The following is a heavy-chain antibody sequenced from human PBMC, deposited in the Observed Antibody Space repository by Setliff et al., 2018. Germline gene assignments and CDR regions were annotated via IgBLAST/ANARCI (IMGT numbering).Heavy chain of an antibody. D-gene: IGHD1-26*01. CDR2: IHGSGST. Sequence: NPSETLSLTCTVSGGSISTYSWSWIRQAAGKGLEWIGRIHGSGSTNYSPSLKSRVTMSGDTSKNQFSLKLSSVTAADTAVYYCARDWLIRNSGSYYWQVDYWGQGTLVTVSS. J-gene: IGHJ4*02. V-gene: IGHV4-4*07. CDR3: ARDWLIRNSGSYYWQVDY. CDR1: GGSISTYS.